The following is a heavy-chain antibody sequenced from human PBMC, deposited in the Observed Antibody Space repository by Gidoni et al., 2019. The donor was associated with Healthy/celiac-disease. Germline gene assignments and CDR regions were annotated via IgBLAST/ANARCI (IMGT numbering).Heavy chain of an antibody. CDR2: IWYDGSNK. V-gene: IGHV3-33*01. CDR1: GLPFSSYG. Sequence: QVQLVESGGGVVQPGRSLGLSCAASGLPFSSYGRHWVRQAPGKGLGWVAFIWYDGSNKYYADSVKGRFTISRDNSKNTLYLQMNSLRAEDTAVYYCARERTREWLVRGFSYFDYWGQGTLVTVSS. J-gene: IGHJ4*02. CDR3: ARERTREWLVRGFSYFDY. D-gene: IGHD6-19*01.